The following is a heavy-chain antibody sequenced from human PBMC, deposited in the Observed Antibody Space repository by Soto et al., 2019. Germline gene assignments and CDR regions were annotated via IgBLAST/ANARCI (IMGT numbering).Heavy chain of an antibody. V-gene: IGHV1-18*01. CDR2: ISAYNGNT. J-gene: IGHJ6*03. CDR3: ARGNYPYGSGSYYYYSYYMDV. Sequence: GASVKVSCKASGYTFTSYGISWVRQAPGQGLEWMGWISAYNGNTNYAQKLQGRVTMTTDTSTSTAYMELRSLRSDDTAVYYCARGNYPYGSGSYYYYSYYMDVWGKGTTVTVSS. D-gene: IGHD3-10*01. CDR1: GYTFTSYG.